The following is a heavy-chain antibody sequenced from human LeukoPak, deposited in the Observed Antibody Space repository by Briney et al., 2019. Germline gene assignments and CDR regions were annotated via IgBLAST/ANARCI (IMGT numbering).Heavy chain of an antibody. J-gene: IGHJ6*03. CDR3: AGYNWGTSLLRNPLGYYYYMDV. V-gene: IGHV4-38-2*02. D-gene: IGHD7-27*01. CDR1: GYSISSGYY. Sequence: SETLSLTCTVSGYSISSGYYWGWIRQPPGKGLEWIGSIYHSGSTYYDPSLKSRVTISVDTSKNQFSLKLSSVTAADTAVYYCAGYNWGTSLLRNPLGYYYYMDVWGKGTTVTVSS. CDR2: IYHSGST.